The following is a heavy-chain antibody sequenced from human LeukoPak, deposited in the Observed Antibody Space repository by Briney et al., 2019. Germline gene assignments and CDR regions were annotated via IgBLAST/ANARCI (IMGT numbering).Heavy chain of an antibody. V-gene: IGHV3-23*01. CDR2: ISGSGGST. CDR1: GFTFSIYG. CDR3: AKDGLLLWFGEPTLNWFDP. D-gene: IGHD3-10*01. Sequence: GGSLRLSCAASGFTFSIYGMHWVRQAPGKGLEWVSAISGSGGSTYYADSVKGRFTISRDNSKNTLYLQMNSLRAEDTAVYYCAKDGLLLWFGEPTLNWFDPWGQGTLVTVSS. J-gene: IGHJ5*02.